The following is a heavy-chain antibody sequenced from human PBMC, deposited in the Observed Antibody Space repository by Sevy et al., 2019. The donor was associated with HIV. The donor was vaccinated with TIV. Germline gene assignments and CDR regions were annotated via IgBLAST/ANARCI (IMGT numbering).Heavy chain of an antibody. V-gene: IGHV3-23*01. CDR2: ISASGGST. J-gene: IGHJ5*02. CDR3: AKEDVSAYS. CDR1: GFIFGGSP. Sequence: GGSLRLSCAASGFIFGGSPMAWVRQAPGKGLEWVSTISASGGSTYYADSVKGRFTISRDNSKSTLDLEMNSLRAEDTAVYYCAKEDVSAYSWGQGTLVTVSS. D-gene: IGHD3-22*01.